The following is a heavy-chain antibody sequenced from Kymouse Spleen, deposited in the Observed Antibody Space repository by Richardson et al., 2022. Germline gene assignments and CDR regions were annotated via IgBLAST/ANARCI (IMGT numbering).Heavy chain of an antibody. CDR3: TRNWNYPSTSDYYGMDV. Sequence: EVQLVESGGGLVQPGGSLKLSCAASGFTFSGSAMHWVRQASGKGLEWVGRIRSKANSYATAYAASVKGRFTISRDDSKNTAYLQMNSLKTEDTAVYYCTRNWNYPSTSDYYGMDVWGQGTTVTVSS. J-gene: IGHJ6*02. CDR2: IRSKANSYAT. CDR1: GFTFSGSA. D-gene: IGHD1-7*01. V-gene: IGHV3-73*02.